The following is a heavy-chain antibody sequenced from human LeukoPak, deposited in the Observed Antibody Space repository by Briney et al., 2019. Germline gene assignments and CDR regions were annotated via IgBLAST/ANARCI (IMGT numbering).Heavy chain of an antibody. V-gene: IGHV3-23*01. CDR3: ARASAVADLT. Sequence: GGSLRLSCAASGFTFSTYAVTWVRQAPGKGLEWVSAISGSGGSTYYADSVKGRFTISRDNAKNSLYLQMNSLRAEDTAVYYCARASAVADLTWGQGTLVTVSS. J-gene: IGHJ5*02. CDR1: GFTFSTYA. CDR2: ISGSGGST. D-gene: IGHD6-19*01.